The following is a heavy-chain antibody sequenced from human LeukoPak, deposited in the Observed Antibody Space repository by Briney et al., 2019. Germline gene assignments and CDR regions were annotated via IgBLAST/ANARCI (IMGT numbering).Heavy chain of an antibody. Sequence: SQTLSLTCTVSGGSISSYYWSWIRQPPGKGLEWIGYIYYSGSTNYNPSLKSRVTISVDTSKNQFSLKLRSVTAADTAVYYCARDSYSWFDPWGQGTLVTVSS. CDR3: ARDSYSWFDP. CDR2: IYYSGST. J-gene: IGHJ5*02. CDR1: GGSISSYY. V-gene: IGHV4-59*01.